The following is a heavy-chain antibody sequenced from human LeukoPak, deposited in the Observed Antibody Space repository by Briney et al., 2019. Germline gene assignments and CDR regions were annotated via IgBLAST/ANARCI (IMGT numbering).Heavy chain of an antibody. CDR2: IYTSGST. D-gene: IGHD6-13*01. V-gene: IGHV4-61*02. Sequence: PSETLSLTCTVSGGSTSSGSYYWSWIRQPAGKGLEWIGRIYTSGSTNYNPSLKSRVTISVDTSKNQFSLKLSSVTAADTAVYYCARGRSWLQFDPWGQGTLVTVSS. CDR1: GGSTSSGSYY. J-gene: IGHJ5*02. CDR3: ARGRSWLQFDP.